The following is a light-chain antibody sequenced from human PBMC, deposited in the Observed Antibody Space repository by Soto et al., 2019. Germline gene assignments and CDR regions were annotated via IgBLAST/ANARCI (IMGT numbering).Light chain of an antibody. V-gene: IGKV3-15*01. CDR2: GAS. CDR3: QQYNDWPPST. J-gene: IGKJ2*02. CDR1: QSISNN. Sequence: EIVMTQSPATLSVSPGERATLSCRASQSISNNVAWYQQKPGQAPRLLISGASTRATGIPARFSGSGSGTEFTFTISSLQSEDFAVYYCQQYNDWPPSTFGQGTKLEIK.